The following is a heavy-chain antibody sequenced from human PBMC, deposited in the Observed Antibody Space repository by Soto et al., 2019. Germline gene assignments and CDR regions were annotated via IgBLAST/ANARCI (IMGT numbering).Heavy chain of an antibody. J-gene: IGHJ4*02. Sequence: QVQLVESGGGVVQPGRSLRLSCAASGFTFSSYAMHWVRQAPGKGLEWVAVISYDGSNKYYADSVKGRFTISRDNSKNTLYLQMNSLRAEDTAVYYCSRDSLPYGDYWYYFDYWDQGTLVTVSS. CDR1: GFTFSSYA. D-gene: IGHD4-17*01. V-gene: IGHV3-30-3*01. CDR2: ISYDGSNK. CDR3: SRDSLPYGDYWYYFDY.